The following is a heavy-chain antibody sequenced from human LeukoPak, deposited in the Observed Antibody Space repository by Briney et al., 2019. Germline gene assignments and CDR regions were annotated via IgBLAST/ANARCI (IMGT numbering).Heavy chain of an antibody. CDR3: AKALLDGYGSGSYFDY. D-gene: IGHD3-10*01. V-gene: IGHV3-43*01. CDR2: ISWDGGST. CDR1: GFTFDDYT. J-gene: IGHJ4*02. Sequence: GGSLRLSCAASGFTFDDYTMHWVRQAPGKGLEWVSLISWDGGSTYYADSVKGRFTISRDNSKNSLYLQMNSLRTEDTALYYCAKALLDGYGSGSYFDYWGQGTLVTVSS.